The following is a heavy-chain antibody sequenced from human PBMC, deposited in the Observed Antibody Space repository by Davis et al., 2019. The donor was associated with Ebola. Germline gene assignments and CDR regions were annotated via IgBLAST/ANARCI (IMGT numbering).Heavy chain of an antibody. Sequence: GESLKISCVASGFTVSSNYMSWVRQAPGKGLEWVSVIYSGGSTYYADSVKGRFTISRDNSKNTLYLQMNSLRAEDTAVYYCARGPIYDSSGYYYVGDRWGQGTLVTVSS. CDR3: ARGPIYDSSGYYYVGDR. V-gene: IGHV3-53*01. D-gene: IGHD3-22*01. J-gene: IGHJ5*02. CDR2: IYSGGST. CDR1: GFTVSSNY.